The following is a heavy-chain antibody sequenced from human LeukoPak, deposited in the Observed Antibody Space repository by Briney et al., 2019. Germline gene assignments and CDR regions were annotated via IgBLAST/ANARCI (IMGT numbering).Heavy chain of an antibody. CDR2: IYTSGST. CDR3: ARDIRGTAYYYYYMDV. CDR1: GGSFSGYY. V-gene: IGHV4-4*07. J-gene: IGHJ6*03. Sequence: SETLSLTCAVYGGSFSGYYWSWIRQPAGKGLEWIGRIYTSGSTNYNPSLKSRVTMSVDTSKNQFSLKLSSVTAADTAVYYCARDIRGTAYYYYYMDVWGKGTTVTVSS. D-gene: IGHD3-16*01.